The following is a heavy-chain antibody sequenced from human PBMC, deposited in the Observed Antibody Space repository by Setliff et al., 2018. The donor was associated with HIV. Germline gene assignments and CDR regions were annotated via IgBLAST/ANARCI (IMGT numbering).Heavy chain of an antibody. V-gene: IGHV3-9*01. D-gene: IGHD1-1*01. CDR3: AKEGRVTTAFDL. Sequence: GGSLRLSCAASGFNFDDYAMHWVRQAPGQGLEWVSGISWNTFNIAYADSVKGRFTISRDNAKNSLYLQMNSLRDEDTALYYCAKEGRVTTAFDLWGQGTLVTV. CDR2: ISWNTFNI. CDR1: GFNFDDYA. J-gene: IGHJ5*02.